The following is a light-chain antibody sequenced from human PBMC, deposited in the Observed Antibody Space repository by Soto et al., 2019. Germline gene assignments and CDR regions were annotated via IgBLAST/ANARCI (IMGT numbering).Light chain of an antibody. CDR3: QQYNNWRPPWT. CDR1: QSVSSD. J-gene: IGKJ1*01. Sequence: EIVMTQSPATLSVSPGERATLSCRASQSVSSDLAWYQQKPGQAPRLLIYGASTRATGIPARFRGSGSGTEFTLTLSSRQSEHVAVYYCQQYNNWRPPWTFGQGTKVEIK. CDR2: GAS. V-gene: IGKV3-15*01.